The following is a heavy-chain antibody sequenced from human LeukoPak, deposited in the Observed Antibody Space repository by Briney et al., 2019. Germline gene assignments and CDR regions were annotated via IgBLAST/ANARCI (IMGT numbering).Heavy chain of an antibody. CDR3: AREGFLTMSQINWFDP. D-gene: IGHD3-10*02. J-gene: IGHJ5*02. Sequence: GGSLRLSCAASGYIFDSYAATWVRQAPGKGLECISSISDDGYGTYYADSVKGRFTISRDNAKNSLYLQMNSLRAEDTAVYYCAREGFLTMSQINWFDPWGQGTLVTVSS. CDR2: ISDDGYGT. CDR1: GYIFDSYA. V-gene: IGHV3-23*01.